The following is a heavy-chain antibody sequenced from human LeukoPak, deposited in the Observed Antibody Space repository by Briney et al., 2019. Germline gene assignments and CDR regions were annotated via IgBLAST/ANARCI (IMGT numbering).Heavy chain of an antibody. V-gene: IGHV3-20*04. J-gene: IGHJ4*02. CDR2: INWNGGST. CDR1: GFTFDDYG. Sequence: GGSLRLSCAASGFTFDDYGMRWVRQAPGKGLEWVSGINWNGGSTGYADSVKGRFTISRDNANNSLYLQMNSLRAEDTALYYCARVVEMATILYYFDYWGQGTLVTVSS. CDR3: ARVVEMATILYYFDY. D-gene: IGHD5-24*01.